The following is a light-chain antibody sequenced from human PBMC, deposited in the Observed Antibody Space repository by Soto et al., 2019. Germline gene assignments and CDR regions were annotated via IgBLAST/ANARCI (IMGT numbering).Light chain of an antibody. CDR3: AAWDDSLNEYV. CDR1: SSDIGRNS. V-gene: IGLV1-44*01. CDR2: GNN. J-gene: IGLJ1*01. Sequence: QSVLTQAPSVSVTPGQRVTITCSGSSSDIGRNSVNWYQHLPGTAPKLLTHGNNHRPSGVPDRLSGSKSGTSASLAISGLQPEDEADYCCAAWDDSLNEYVFGDGTKVTVL.